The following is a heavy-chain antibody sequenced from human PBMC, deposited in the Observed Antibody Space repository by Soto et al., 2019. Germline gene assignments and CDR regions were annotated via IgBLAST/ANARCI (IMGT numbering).Heavy chain of an antibody. V-gene: IGHV4-34*01. Sequence: QLQLQQWGAGLLKPSETLSLTCAVYGGSFSGYYWSWIRQPPGKGLEWIGEINYSGRSNYNPSLKSRVTISVDMAKNQFSLKLSSVTAADTAVYYCGRVETTVKSSASWGQGTLVTVSS. J-gene: IGHJ5*02. CDR2: INYSGRS. CDR1: GGSFSGYY. D-gene: IGHD4-17*01. CDR3: GRVETTVKSSAS.